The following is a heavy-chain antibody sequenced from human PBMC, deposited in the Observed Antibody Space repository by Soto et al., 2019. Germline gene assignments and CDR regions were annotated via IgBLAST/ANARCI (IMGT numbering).Heavy chain of an antibody. J-gene: IGHJ6*02. CDR1: GFTFSSYG. V-gene: IGHV3-33*06. CDR2: IWYDGSNK. CDR3: AKHTSDGMDV. Sequence: QVPLVESGGGVVQPGRSLRLSCTASGFTFSSYGMHWVRQAPGKGLEWVAIIWYDGSNKYYADSVKGRFTISRDNSKNTLYLQMSSLRAEHTAVYSCAKHTSDGMDVWGQGTTVIVSS. D-gene: IGHD6-19*01.